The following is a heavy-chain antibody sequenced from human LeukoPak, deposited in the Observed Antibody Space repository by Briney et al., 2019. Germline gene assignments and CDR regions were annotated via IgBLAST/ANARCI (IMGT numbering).Heavy chain of an antibody. CDR3: AKGAPVYYYDSSGYSRD. CDR1: GFTFSSYS. CDR2: ISGSGGST. J-gene: IGHJ4*02. D-gene: IGHD3-22*01. Sequence: GGSLRLSCAASGFTFSSYSMNWVRQAPGKGLEWVSAISGSGGSTYYADSVKGRFTISRDNSKNTLYLQMNSLRAEDTAVYYCAKGAPVYYYDSSGYSRDWGQGTLVTVSS. V-gene: IGHV3-23*01.